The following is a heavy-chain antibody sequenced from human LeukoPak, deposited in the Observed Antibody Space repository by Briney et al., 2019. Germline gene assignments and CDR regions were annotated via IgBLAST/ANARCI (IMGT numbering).Heavy chain of an antibody. CDR1: GGSISSYY. CDR3: ARESSPYYYDSSGYPELGHFDY. Sequence: SETLSLTCTVSGGSISSYYWSWIRQPPGKGLEWIGYIYYSGRPNYNPSLKSRVTISVDTSKNQFSLKLSSVTAADTAVYYRARESSPYYYDSSGYPELGHFDYWGQGTLVTVSS. CDR2: IYYSGRP. D-gene: IGHD3-22*01. V-gene: IGHV4-59*01. J-gene: IGHJ4*02.